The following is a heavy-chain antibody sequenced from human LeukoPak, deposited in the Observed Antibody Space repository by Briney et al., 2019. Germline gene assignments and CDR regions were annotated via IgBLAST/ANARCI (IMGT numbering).Heavy chain of an antibody. CDR1: GGTFSSYA. J-gene: IGHJ6*03. Sequence: SVKVSCKASGGTFSSYAISWVRQAPGQGLEWMGGIIPIFGTANYAQKFQGRVTITADESTSTAYTELSSLRSEDTAVYYCARFAVPGIGGGEYYYYMDVWGKGTTVTISS. D-gene: IGHD2-21*01. V-gene: IGHV1-69*13. CDR3: ARFAVPGIGGGEYYYYMDV. CDR2: IIPIFGTA.